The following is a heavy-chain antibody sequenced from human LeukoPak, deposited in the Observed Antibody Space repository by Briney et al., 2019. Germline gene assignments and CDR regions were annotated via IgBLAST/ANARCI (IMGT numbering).Heavy chain of an antibody. CDR3: ARSGYSGSYAVLDV. D-gene: IGHD1-26*01. CDR2: INHSGST. J-gene: IGHJ6*04. Sequence: SETLSLTCAVYGGSFSGYYWSWIRQPPGKGLEWIGEINHSGSTNYNPSLKSRVTISVDTSKNQFSLKLSSVTAADTAVYYCARSGYSGSYAVLDVWGKGTTVTISS. CDR1: GGSFSGYY. V-gene: IGHV4-34*01.